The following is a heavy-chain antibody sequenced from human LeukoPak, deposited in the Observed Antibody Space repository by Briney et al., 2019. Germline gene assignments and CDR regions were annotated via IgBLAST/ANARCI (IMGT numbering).Heavy chain of an antibody. CDR3: AKDDIVRGVYPGPFDR. V-gene: IGHV4-59*01. J-gene: IGHJ4*02. Sequence: SETLSLTCTVSGDSITAYYWNWVRQPPGKGLEWIGYIHYTGKNFYNPSLKSRITMSVDTSKSQFSLKLSSVTAADTAVYYCAKDDIVRGVYPGPFDRWGQGTLVTVSS. CDR1: GDSITAYY. CDR2: IHYTGKN. D-gene: IGHD3-10*01.